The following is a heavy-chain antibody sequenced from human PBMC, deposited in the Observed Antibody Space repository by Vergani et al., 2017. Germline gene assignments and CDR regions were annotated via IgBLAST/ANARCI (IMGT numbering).Heavy chain of an antibody. D-gene: IGHD6-19*01. CDR1: GGSINSYY. Sequence: QVQLQESGPGLVKPSETLSLTCTVSGGSINSYYGSWIRQPPGGGLEWIGYVSYTGNTKYNPSLQSRVSISVDASKKFFSLRLNSVTAADTAIYYCTRERVAGVEGHFDSWGQGSLVTVSS. V-gene: IGHV4-59*01. CDR3: TRERVAGVEGHFDS. CDR2: VSYTGNT. J-gene: IGHJ4*02.